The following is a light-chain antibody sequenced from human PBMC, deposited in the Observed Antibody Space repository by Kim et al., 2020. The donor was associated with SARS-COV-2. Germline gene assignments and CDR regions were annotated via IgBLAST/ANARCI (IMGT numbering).Light chain of an antibody. CDR3: QQYDTSSFT. CDR2: GAS. Sequence: EIVLTQSPGTLSVSPGERATLSCRASQSVASTFLAWYQQKPGQAPRLLIYGASSRATGIPDRFSGSGSGTDFTLTISRLEPEDFAVYYCQQYDTSSFTFGQGTRLDIK. J-gene: IGKJ5*01. V-gene: IGKV3-20*01. CDR1: QSVASTF.